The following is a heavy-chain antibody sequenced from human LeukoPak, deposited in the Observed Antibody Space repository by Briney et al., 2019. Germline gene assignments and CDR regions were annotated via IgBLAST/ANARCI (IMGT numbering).Heavy chain of an antibody. D-gene: IGHD3-22*01. Sequence: PGGSLRLSCAASGFTFSSYAMSWVRQAPGKGLEWVSAISGSGGSTYYADSGKGRFTISRDNSKNTLYLQMNSLRAEDTAVYYCARGRAKDSSGYYVAPFDYWGQGTLVTVSS. J-gene: IGHJ4*02. CDR1: GFTFSSYA. CDR2: ISGSGGST. CDR3: ARGRAKDSSGYYVAPFDY. V-gene: IGHV3-23*01.